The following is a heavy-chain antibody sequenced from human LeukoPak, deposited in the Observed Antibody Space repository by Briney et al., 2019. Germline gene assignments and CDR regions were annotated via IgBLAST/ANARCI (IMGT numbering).Heavy chain of an antibody. CDR2: VYYSGST. V-gene: IGHV4-39*01. CDR3: ATNTSNTAFDY. D-gene: IGHD4-11*01. CDR1: GGSITIGRYY. Sequence: PSETLSLTCAVSGGSITIGRYYWGWIRQPPGKGLEWIGSVYYSGSTSYNPSLKSRVTISVDTSNNQFSLRLSSVTAADTAVYYCATNTSNTAFDYWGPGTLVTVSS. J-gene: IGHJ4*02.